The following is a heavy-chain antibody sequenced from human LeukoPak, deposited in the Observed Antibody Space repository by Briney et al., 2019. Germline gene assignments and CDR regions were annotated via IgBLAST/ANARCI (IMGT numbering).Heavy chain of an antibody. CDR2: INHSGST. CDR3: ANKYYDFWSGYQGYFDY. CDR1: GGSFGGYY. J-gene: IGHJ4*02. Sequence: PSETLSLTCAVYGGSFGGYYWSWIRQPPGKGLEWVGEINHSGSTNYNPSLKSRVTISVDTSKNQFSLKLSSVTAADTAVYYCANKYYDFWSGYQGYFDYWGQGTLVTVSS. D-gene: IGHD3-3*01. V-gene: IGHV4-34*01.